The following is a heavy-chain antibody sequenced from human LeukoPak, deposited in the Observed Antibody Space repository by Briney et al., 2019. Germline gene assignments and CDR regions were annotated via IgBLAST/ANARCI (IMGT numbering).Heavy chain of an antibody. J-gene: IGHJ6*03. D-gene: IGHD2-21*01. CDR2: INHSGST. CDR1: GVSFSGYY. Sequence: SETLSLTCAVYGVSFSGYYWSWIRQPPGKGLEWIGEINHSGSTNYNPSLKSRVTISVDTSKNQFSLKLSSVTAADTAVYYCARAKVRSIYYYYYYYMDVWGRGTTVTVSS. CDR3: ARAKVRSIYYYYYYYMDV. V-gene: IGHV4-34*01.